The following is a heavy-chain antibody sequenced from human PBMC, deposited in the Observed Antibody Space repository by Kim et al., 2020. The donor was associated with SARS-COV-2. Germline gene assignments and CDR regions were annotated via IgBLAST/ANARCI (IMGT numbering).Heavy chain of an antibody. CDR3: ARDRGGYDHYFDY. D-gene: IGHD5-12*01. CDR2: ISSSSSNI. V-gene: IGHV3-21*01. Sequence: GGSLRLSCAASGFTFSSYSMNWVRQAPGKGLEWVSSISSSSSNIYYADSVKGRFTISRDNAKNSLYLQMNSLRAEDTAVYYCARDRGGYDHYFDYWGQGTLVTVSS. CDR1: GFTFSSYS. J-gene: IGHJ4*02.